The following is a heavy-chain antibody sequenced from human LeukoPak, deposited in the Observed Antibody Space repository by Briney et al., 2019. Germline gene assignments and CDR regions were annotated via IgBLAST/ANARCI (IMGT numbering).Heavy chain of an antibody. CDR1: GGTFSSCA. D-gene: IGHD5-18*01. CDR2: IIPIFGTA. V-gene: IGHV1-69*05. J-gene: IGHJ4*02. CDR3: ANSPYSYPYYFDY. Sequence: SVKVSCKASGGTFSSCAISWVRQAPGQGLEWMGRIIPIFGTANYAQKFQGRVTITTDESTSTAYMELSSLRAEDTAVYYCANSPYSYPYYFDYWGQGTLVTVSS.